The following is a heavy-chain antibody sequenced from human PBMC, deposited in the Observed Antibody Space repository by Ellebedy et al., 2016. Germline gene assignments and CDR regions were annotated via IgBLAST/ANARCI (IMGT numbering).Heavy chain of an antibody. V-gene: IGHV4-31*03. CDR2: IYDSGNT. CDR1: GGSISSGGHY. D-gene: IGHD3-10*01. J-gene: IGHJ5*02. Sequence: SETLSLTCTVSGGSISSGGHYWSWIRHHPGKGLEWIGYIYDSGNTYYNPSLTSRVSVSVDTSKNQFSLNLSSVTAADTAVYYCAGLRWFGDLYPSPVFDPWGQGTLVTVSS. CDR3: AGLRWFGDLYPSPVFDP.